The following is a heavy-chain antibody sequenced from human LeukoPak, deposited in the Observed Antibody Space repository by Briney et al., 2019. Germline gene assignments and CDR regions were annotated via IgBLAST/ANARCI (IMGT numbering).Heavy chain of an antibody. V-gene: IGHV3-30*03. CDR2: ISYDGSNK. CDR1: GFTFSSYG. CDR3: WXYSSSLCY. D-gene: IGHD6-13*01. J-gene: IGHJ4*02. Sequence: PGGSLRLSCAASGFTFSSYGMHWVRQAPGKGLEWVAVISYDGSNKYYADSVKGRFTISRDNSKNTLYLQMNSLRAEDTAVYYCWXYSSSLCYWGQGTLVTVSS.